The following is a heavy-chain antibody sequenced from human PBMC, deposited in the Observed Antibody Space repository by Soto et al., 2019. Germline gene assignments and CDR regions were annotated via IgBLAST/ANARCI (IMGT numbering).Heavy chain of an antibody. V-gene: IGHV4-61*01. D-gene: IGHD4-17*01. CDR2: VYYSGTT. Sequence: QVQLQESGPGLLKPSETLSLTCSVSGGSVSDKTYYWSWIRQPPGKRLEWIGYVYYSGTTTYNASLKSRVPISVDLSKNRFSLRLSSVTTADTALYYCARTTAVPNTLRSRYFFDYWGQGTLVTVSS. CDR1: GGSVSDKTYY. CDR3: ARTTAVPNTLRSRYFFDY. J-gene: IGHJ4*02.